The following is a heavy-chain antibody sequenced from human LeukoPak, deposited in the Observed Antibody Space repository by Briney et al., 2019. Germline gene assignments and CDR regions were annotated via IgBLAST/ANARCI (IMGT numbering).Heavy chain of an antibody. CDR1: GFTFSSYA. Sequence: GGSLRLSCGASGFTFSSYAMSWVRQAPGKGLEWVSAISGSGGSTYYADSVKGRFTISRDNSKNTLYLQMNSLRAEDTAVYYCAKYRRPAPQYYFDYWGQGTLVTVSS. D-gene: IGHD1-26*01. V-gene: IGHV3-23*01. J-gene: IGHJ4*02. CDR3: AKYRRPAPQYYFDY. CDR2: ISGSGGST.